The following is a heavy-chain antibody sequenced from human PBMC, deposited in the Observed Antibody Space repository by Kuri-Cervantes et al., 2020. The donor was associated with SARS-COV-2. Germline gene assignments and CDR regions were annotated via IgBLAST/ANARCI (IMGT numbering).Heavy chain of an antibody. CDR1: GFTFSSYA. V-gene: IGHV3-7*01. CDR2: IKQDGSEK. J-gene: IGHJ4*02. CDR3: ARVRSWDEYFDY. Sequence: GGSLRLSCAASGFTFSSYAMHWVRQAPGKGLEWVANIKQDGSEKYYVDSVKGRFTISRDNAKNSLYLQMDSLRAEDTAVYYCARVRSWDEYFDYWGQGTLVTVSS. D-gene: IGHD6-13*01.